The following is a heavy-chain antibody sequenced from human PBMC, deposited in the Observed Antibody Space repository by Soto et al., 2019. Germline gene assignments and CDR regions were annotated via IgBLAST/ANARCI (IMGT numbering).Heavy chain of an antibody. CDR2: INAGNGNT. D-gene: IGHD5-12*01. CDR1: GYTFTSYA. J-gene: IGHJ5*02. Sequence: ASVKVSCKASGYTFTSYAMRWVRQAPGQRLEWMGWINAGNGNTKYSQKFQGRVTITRDTSASTAYMELSSLRSEDTAVYYCARTWGWGSGYGTGFPATASHWFDPWGQGTLVTVSS. V-gene: IGHV1-3*01. CDR3: ARTWGWGSGYGTGFPATASHWFDP.